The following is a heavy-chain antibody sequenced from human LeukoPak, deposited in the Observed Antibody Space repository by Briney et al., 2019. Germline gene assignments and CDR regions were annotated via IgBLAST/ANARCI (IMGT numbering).Heavy chain of an antibody. CDR1: GGTFSSYA. CDR2: IIPIFGTA. CDR3: ARDVSDGYNYFDY. Sequence: SVKVSCKASGGTFSSYAISWVRQAPGQGLEWMGGIIPIFGTANYAQKFQGRVTITADESTSTAYMELSSLRSEDTAVYYCARDVSDGYNYFDYWGQGTLVIVSS. V-gene: IGHV1-69*13. D-gene: IGHD5-18*01. J-gene: IGHJ4*02.